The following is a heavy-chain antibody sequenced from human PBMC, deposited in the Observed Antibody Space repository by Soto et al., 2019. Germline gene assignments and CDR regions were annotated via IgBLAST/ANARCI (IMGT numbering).Heavy chain of an antibody. V-gene: IGHV4-59*08. J-gene: IGHJ3*02. CDR1: GGSISSYY. D-gene: IGHD2-15*01. CDR3: ARHLGERYCRGGRCSSNAFDI. Sequence: SETLSLTCTVSGGSISSYYWRWIRQPPGKGLEWIGYIYYSGSTNYNPSLKSRVTISVDTSKNQFSLKLSSVTAADTAVYYCARHLGERYCRGGRCSSNAFDIWGQGTMVTVSS. CDR2: IYYSGST.